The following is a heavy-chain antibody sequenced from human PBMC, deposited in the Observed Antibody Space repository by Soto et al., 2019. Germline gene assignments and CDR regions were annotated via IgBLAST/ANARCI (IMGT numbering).Heavy chain of an antibody. V-gene: IGHV4-4*02. Sequence: SETLSLTCAVSCASISSSNWWSWVRQPPGKGLEWIGEIYHSGSTNYNPSLRSRVSISVDKSKNHFSLSLSSVTAADTAVYYCARVLCSITGCYSMSTDYWGQGTLVTVSS. CDR3: ARVLCSITGCYSMSTDY. CDR2: IYHSGST. CDR1: CASISSSNW. D-gene: IGHD2-2*02. J-gene: IGHJ4*02.